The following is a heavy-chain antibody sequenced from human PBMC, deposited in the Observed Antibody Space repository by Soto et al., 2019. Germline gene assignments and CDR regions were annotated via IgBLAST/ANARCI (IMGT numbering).Heavy chain of an antibody. V-gene: IGHV4-34*01. J-gene: IGHJ6*03. Sequence: QVQLQQWGAGLLKPSETLSLTCAVYGGSFSGYYWSWIRQPPGKGLEWVGEINHSGSTNYNASLKSRVTISVDTSKNQFSLKLRSVTAADTAVYYCARGKGPYYYYYYYMDVWGKGTTVTVSS. CDR1: GGSFSGYY. CDR3: ARGKGPYYYYYYYMDV. CDR2: INHSGST.